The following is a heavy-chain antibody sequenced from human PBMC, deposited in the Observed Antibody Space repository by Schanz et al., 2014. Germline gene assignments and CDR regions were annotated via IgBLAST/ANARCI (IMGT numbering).Heavy chain of an antibody. J-gene: IGHJ4*02. D-gene: IGHD3-9*01. Sequence: EVQLLDSGGGLVQPGGSLRLSCAASGFTFTNYAMTWVRQAPGKGLEWVSGISGSGGSTYDADSEKGRFTISRDNSKNTLYLQMNSLRAEDTAVYYCAKDHAGSDILTALGNWGQGTLVNVSS. V-gene: IGHV3-23*01. CDR3: AKDHAGSDILTALGN. CDR2: ISGSGGST. CDR1: GFTFTNYA.